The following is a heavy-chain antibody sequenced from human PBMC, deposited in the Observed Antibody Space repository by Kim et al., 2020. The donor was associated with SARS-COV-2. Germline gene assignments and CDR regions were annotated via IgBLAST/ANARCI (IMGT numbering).Heavy chain of an antibody. V-gene: IGHV3-7*03. CDR3: ARVKGSVTVALYNWFDR. Sequence: GGSLRLSCAASGFTFSSYWMSWVRQAPGKGLEWVANIKKDGSEKYYVDSVKGRFTISRDNAKNSLYLQMNSLRAEDTDVCYCARVKGSVTVALYNWFDRWGQGTLVTVSS. J-gene: IGHJ5*02. D-gene: IGHD4-17*01. CDR2: IKKDGSEK. CDR1: GFTFSSYW.